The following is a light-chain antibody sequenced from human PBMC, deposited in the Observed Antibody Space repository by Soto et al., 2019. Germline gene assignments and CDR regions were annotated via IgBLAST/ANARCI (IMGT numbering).Light chain of an antibody. J-gene: IGKJ4*02. CDR1: QSVSISY. V-gene: IGKV3-20*01. Sequence: EIVLTQSPGTLSLSPGQRATLSCRASQSVSISYLAWYQQKPGQAPRLLIYGASSRATGIPDRFSGSGAGKDLTLTISRLEPEDFAVYYCQQDGSSPLRVGGGTKVEIK. CDR2: GAS. CDR3: QQDGSSPLR.